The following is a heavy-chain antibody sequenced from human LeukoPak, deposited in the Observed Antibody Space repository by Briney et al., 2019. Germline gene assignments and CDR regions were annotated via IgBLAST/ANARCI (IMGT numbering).Heavy chain of an antibody. CDR1: DDSMISYH. CDR2: IYTSGST. J-gene: IGHJ4*02. D-gene: IGHD3-10*01. Sequence: SETLSLTCSVSDDSMISYHWSWIRPSAGKGLEWIGRIYTSGSTDYNPSLMSRVTMSVDTAKNQFSLKLRSVTAADTAVYYCARDGSGSSQPIDYWGQGTLVTVSS. CDR3: ARDGSGSSQPIDY. V-gene: IGHV4-4*07.